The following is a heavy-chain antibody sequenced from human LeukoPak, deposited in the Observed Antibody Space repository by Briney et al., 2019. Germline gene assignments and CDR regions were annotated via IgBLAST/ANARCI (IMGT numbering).Heavy chain of an antibody. J-gene: IGHJ3*02. Sequence: ASVKVSCKASGGTFSSYAISWVRQAPGQGLEWMGWISAYSGNTNYAQKLQGRVTMTTDTSTSTAYMELSSLRSEDTAVYYCARDVVPEGLGAFDIWGQGTMVTVSS. CDR1: GGTFSSYA. V-gene: IGHV1-18*01. CDR3: ARDVVPEGLGAFDI. D-gene: IGHD2-2*01. CDR2: ISAYSGNT.